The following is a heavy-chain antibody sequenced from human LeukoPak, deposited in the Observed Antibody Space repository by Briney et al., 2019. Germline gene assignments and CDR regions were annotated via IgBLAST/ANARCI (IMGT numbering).Heavy chain of an antibody. Sequence: SETLSLTCTVSGGSISSYYWSWIRQPPGKGLEWVGYIYNSGNTNYNPSLKSRVTISVDTSKNQFSLKVSSVTAADTAVYFCARVLAIRGYSGYGSFDIWGQGTMVTVSS. CDR2: IYNSGNT. CDR3: ARVLAIRGYSGYGSFDI. CDR1: GGSISSYY. J-gene: IGHJ3*02. D-gene: IGHD5-12*01. V-gene: IGHV4-59*01.